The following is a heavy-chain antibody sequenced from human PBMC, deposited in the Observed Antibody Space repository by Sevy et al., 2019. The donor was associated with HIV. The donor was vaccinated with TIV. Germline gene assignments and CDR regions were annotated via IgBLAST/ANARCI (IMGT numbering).Heavy chain of an antibody. CDR2: ISGSGGST. CDR1: GFTFSSYA. V-gene: IGHV3-23*01. Sequence: GGSLRLSCAASGFTFSSYAMSWVRQAPGKGLEWVSAISGSGGSTYYADSVKGRFTIPRDNSKNTLYLQMNSLRAEDTAVYYCATRPTMIVVVIPAWGQGTLVTVSS. CDR3: ATRPTMIVVVIPA. D-gene: IGHD3-22*01. J-gene: IGHJ5*02.